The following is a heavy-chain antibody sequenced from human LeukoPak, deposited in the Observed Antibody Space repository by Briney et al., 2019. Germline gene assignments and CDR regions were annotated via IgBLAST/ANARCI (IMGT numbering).Heavy chain of an antibody. D-gene: IGHD3-10*01. J-gene: IGHJ3*02. CDR3: ASCSIMVRDSHVFDI. V-gene: IGHV3-53*01. Sequence: GGSLRLSCAASGFTVSSNSMSWVRQAPGKSLEWVSVIYSGGSKYYAESVKGRFTISRDTSKNTVYLQMNSLRAEDAAVYYCASCSIMVRDSHVFDIWGQGTMVTVSS. CDR2: IYSGGSK. CDR1: GFTVSSNS.